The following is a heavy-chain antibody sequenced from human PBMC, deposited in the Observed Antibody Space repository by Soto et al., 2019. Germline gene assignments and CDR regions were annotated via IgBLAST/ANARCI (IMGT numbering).Heavy chain of an antibody. J-gene: IGHJ4*02. V-gene: IGHV4-30-4*01. CDR2: MYHSGST. CDR3: ARDKITGLFDY. Sequence: PSETLSLTCTVSGGSSSSGDYYWSWIRQPPGKGLEWIGYMYHSGSTYYNPSLKSRVTITVDTSKKQFPLKLTSVTAADTAVYYCARDKITGLFDYWGQGTLVTVSS. CDR1: GGSSSSGDYY. D-gene: IGHD2-8*02.